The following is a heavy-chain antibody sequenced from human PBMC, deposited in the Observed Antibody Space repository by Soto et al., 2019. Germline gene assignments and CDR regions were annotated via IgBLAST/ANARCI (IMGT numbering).Heavy chain of an antibody. CDR3: ATDSAGRGPFDP. V-gene: IGHV4-59*13. J-gene: IGHJ5*02. CDR1: GGSFGTNY. D-gene: IGHD3-10*01. CDR2: TYHTGST. Sequence: SETLSLTCTISGGSFGTNYWSWIRQAPGKGLEWIGYTYHTGSTKYNPSLKSRATISVDTSKNQFSLTLNSAAAADTAVYYCATDSAGRGPFDPWGQGILVTVS.